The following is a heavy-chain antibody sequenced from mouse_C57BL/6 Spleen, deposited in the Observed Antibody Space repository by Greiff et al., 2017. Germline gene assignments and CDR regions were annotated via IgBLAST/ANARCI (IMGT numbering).Heavy chain of an antibody. Sequence: QVQLQESGAELVRPGASVKLSCKASGYTFTDYYINWVKQRPGQGLEWIARIYPGSGNTYYNEKFKGKATLTAETSSSTAYMQLSSLTSEDSAVYFCERDYGSSYGFAYWGQGTLVTVSA. V-gene: IGHV1-76*01. CDR2: IYPGSGNT. CDR3: ERDYGSSYGFAY. D-gene: IGHD1-1*01. J-gene: IGHJ3*01. CDR1: GYTFTDYY.